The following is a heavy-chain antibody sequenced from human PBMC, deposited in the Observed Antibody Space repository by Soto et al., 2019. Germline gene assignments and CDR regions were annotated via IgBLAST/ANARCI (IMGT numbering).Heavy chain of an antibody. CDR1: GYTLTDLS. D-gene: IGHD3-10*01. J-gene: IGHJ4*02. CDR2: INPNSGGT. Sequence: ASVKLSCKVSGYTLTDLSMHWVRQAPGKGLEWMGWINPNSGGTNCAQKFQGWVTMTRDTSISTAYMELSRLRSDDTAVYYCARDGGDSGSYTYFDYWGQGTLVTVSS. V-gene: IGHV1-2*04. CDR3: ARDGGDSGSYTYFDY.